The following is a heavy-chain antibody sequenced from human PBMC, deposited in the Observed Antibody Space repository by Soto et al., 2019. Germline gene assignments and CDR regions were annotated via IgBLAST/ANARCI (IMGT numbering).Heavy chain of an antibody. Sequence: SETLSLTCTVSGGSISTYYWSWMRQPPGGTLEWIGYIYASGATTYNPSLERRVTMAVDMPNNEFSLELTSLTAADTAVYYCARYHSLDGSIYPYYFDFWGQGTLVTVSS. D-gene: IGHD3-10*01. CDR1: GGSISTYY. CDR2: IYASGAT. J-gene: IGHJ4*02. CDR3: ARYHSLDGSIYPYYFDF. V-gene: IGHV4-59*01.